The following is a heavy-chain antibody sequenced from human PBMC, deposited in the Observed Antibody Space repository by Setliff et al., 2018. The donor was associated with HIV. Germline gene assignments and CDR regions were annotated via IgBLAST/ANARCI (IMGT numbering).Heavy chain of an antibody. CDR1: GFTFSSYA. V-gene: IGHV3-23*01. J-gene: IGHJ4*02. D-gene: IGHD6-19*01. Sequence: GGSLRLSCAASGFTFSSYAMSWVRQAPGKGLEWVSAISGSGGSTYYADSVKGRFTISRDNSKHTLYLQMYSLRAEDTAVYYCAKDSSGWLGYFDYWGQGTLVTVSS. CDR2: ISGSGGST. CDR3: AKDSSGWLGYFDY.